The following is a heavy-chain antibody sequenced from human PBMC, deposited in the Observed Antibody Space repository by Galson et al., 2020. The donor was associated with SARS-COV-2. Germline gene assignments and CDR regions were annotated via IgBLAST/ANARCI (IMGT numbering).Heavy chain of an antibody. V-gene: IGHV4-61*01. CDR2: IYYSGRT. D-gene: IGHD3-10*01. Sequence: ASETLSLTCTVSGGSVSSGSYYWSWIRQPPGKGLEWIGYIYYSGRTNYNPSLKSRVTISVDTSKNQFSLKLSSVTAADTAVYYCARDREFGEPLGGYYYYYGMDVWGQGTTVTVSS. J-gene: IGHJ6*02. CDR1: GGSVSSGSYY. CDR3: ARDREFGEPLGGYYYYYGMDV.